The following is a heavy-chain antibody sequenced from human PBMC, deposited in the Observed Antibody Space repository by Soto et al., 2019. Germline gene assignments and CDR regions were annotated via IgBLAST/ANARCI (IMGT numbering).Heavy chain of an antibody. D-gene: IGHD2-15*01. V-gene: IGHV1-18*01. Sequence: XSVKVSGKTSGYSFTSYGISWVRQATGQGLEWMGWISAYNGHTNYAQKVKDRVTMTTDTSTSTAYMELRSLRSDDTAVYYCARGLGCVEYGEYCYFDHWGQGTLVTVSS. J-gene: IGHJ4*02. CDR1: GYSFTSYG. CDR2: ISAYNGHT. CDR3: ARGLGCVEYGEYCYFDH.